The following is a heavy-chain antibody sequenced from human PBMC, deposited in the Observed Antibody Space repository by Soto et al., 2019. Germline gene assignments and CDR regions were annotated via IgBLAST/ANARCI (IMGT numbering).Heavy chain of an antibody. CDR3: ARRFSGLFDY. CDR2: IYYSGST. Sequence: SETLSLTCTVSGGSISSYYWSWIRQPPGKGLEWIGYIYYSGSTNYNPSLKSRVTISVDTSKNQFSLKLSSVTAADTAVYYCARRFSGLFDYWGQGTLVTVSS. CDR1: GGSISSYY. D-gene: IGHD1-26*01. J-gene: IGHJ4*02. V-gene: IGHV4-59*08.